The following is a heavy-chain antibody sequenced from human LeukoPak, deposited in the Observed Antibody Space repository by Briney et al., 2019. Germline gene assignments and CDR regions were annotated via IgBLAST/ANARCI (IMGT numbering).Heavy chain of an antibody. Sequence: AASVKVSCKASGYTFTSYDINWLRQAPGQGLEWMGWISAYNGNTNYAQKLQGRVTMTTDTSTSTAYMELRSLRSDDTAVYYCARDLLDCSSTSCYTGAYSSSSNWFDPWGQGTLVTVSS. CDR3: ARDLLDCSSTSCYTGAYSSSSNWFDP. D-gene: IGHD2-2*02. V-gene: IGHV1-18*01. CDR2: ISAYNGNT. J-gene: IGHJ5*02. CDR1: GYTFTSYD.